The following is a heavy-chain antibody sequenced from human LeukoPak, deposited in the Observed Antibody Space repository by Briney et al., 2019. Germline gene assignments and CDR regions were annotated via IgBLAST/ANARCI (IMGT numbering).Heavy chain of an antibody. CDR1: GFTFSSYA. V-gene: IGHV3-23*01. D-gene: IGHD5-18*01. CDR2: ISGSGGST. Sequence: GGPLRLSCAASGFTFSSYAMSWVRQAPGKGLEWVSAISGSGGSTYYADSVKGRFTISRDNSKNTLYLQMNSLRAEDTAVYCCAKLDTAMVIGAFDIWGQGTMVTVSS. J-gene: IGHJ3*02. CDR3: AKLDTAMVIGAFDI.